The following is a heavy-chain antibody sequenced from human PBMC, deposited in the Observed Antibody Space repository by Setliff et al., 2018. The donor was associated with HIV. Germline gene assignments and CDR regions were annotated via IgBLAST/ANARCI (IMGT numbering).Heavy chain of an antibody. CDR1: GDSVTSRNW. Sequence: SGTLSLTCAVSGDSVTSRNWWSWVRQAPGKGLDWIGEIYHNGITNYNPSLKSRLIMSLDKSKNEISLKLSSVTAADTAAYYCARGGDYYDSTGARAGFDFWGQGTMVTVSS. CDR3: ARGGDYYDSTGARAGFDF. J-gene: IGHJ3*01. D-gene: IGHD3-22*01. CDR2: IYHNGIT. V-gene: IGHV4-4*02.